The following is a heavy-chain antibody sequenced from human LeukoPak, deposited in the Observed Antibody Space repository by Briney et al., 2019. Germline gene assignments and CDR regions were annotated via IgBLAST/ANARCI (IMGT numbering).Heavy chain of an antibody. CDR3: ARGLTMVRGVTDY. J-gene: IGHJ4*02. D-gene: IGHD3-10*01. CDR1: GGSFSGYY. CDR2: INQSGRT. V-gene: IGHV4-34*01. Sequence: SETLSLTCAVYGGSFSGYYWSWIRQPPGKGLEWIGEINQSGRTNYNPSLKSRVTISVDTSKNQFSLKLNSVTAADTAVYYCARGLTMVRGVTDYWGQGTLVTVSS.